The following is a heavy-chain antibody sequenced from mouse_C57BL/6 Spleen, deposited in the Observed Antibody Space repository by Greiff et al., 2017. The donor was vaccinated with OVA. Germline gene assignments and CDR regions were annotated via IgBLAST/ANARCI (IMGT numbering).Heavy chain of an antibody. CDR3: ARSADSSGYSDY. J-gene: IGHJ2*01. CDR2: INPNNGGT. D-gene: IGHD3-2*02. Sequence: VQLQQSGPELVKPGASVKISCKASGYTFTDYYMNWVKQSHGKSLEWIGDINPNNGGTSYNQKFKGKDTVTVDKSSSKAYMELRSLTSEDSAVYYCARSADSSGYSDYWGQGTTLTVSS. CDR1: GYTFTDYY. V-gene: IGHV1-26*01.